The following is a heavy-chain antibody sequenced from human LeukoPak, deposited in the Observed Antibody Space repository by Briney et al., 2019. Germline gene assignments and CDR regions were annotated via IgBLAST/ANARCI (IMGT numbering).Heavy chain of an antibody. CDR2: ISSSGSIT. CDR3: ASLTGRSNYMDV. V-gene: IGHV3-48*04. J-gene: IGHJ6*03. Sequence: PGGTLRLSCAASGFTFSSYGMSWVRQAPGKGLEWISFISSSGSITNYADSVRGRFTISRDNAKNSMYLQMNSLTAEDTAVYYCASLTGRSNYMDVWGKGTTVTLSS. D-gene: IGHD3-10*01. CDR1: GFTFSSYG.